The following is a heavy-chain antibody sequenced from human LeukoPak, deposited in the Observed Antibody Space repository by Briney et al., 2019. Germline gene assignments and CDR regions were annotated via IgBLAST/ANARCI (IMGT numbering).Heavy chain of an antibody. D-gene: IGHD6-19*01. CDR1: GGSFSGYY. CDR2: INHSGST. J-gene: IGHJ4*02. Sequence: PSETLSLTCAVYGGSFSGYYWSWIRQPPGKGLEWIGEINHSGSTNYNPSLKSRVTISVDTSKNQFSLKLSSVTAADTAVYYCVRVDSSGWSRVDYWGQGTLVTVSS. V-gene: IGHV4-34*01. CDR3: VRVDSSGWSRVDY.